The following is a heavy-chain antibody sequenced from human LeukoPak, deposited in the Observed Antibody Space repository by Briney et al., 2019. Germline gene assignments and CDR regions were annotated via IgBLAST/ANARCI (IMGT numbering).Heavy chain of an antibody. CDR1: GGSFSGYY. CDR3: ARGPRLRSYFDY. J-gene: IGHJ4*02. V-gene: IGHV4-34*01. CDR2: INHSGST. Sequence: SETLSLTCAVYGGSFSGYYWSWIRQPPGKGLGWIGEINHSGSTNYNPSLKSRVTISVDTSKNQFSLKLSSVTAADTAVYYCARGPRLRSYFDYWGQGTLVTVSS. D-gene: IGHD5-12*01.